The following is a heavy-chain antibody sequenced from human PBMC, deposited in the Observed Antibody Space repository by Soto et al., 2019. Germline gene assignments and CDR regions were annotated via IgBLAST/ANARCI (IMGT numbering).Heavy chain of an antibody. CDR1: GGSISSSSW. J-gene: IGHJ4*02. CDR3: ARLRGYSYGVNFDY. Sequence: SETRSLTGAVSGGSISSSSWLGCVRQPPGKGLEWIGEIYHSGSTNYNPSLKSRVTISVDKSKNQFSLKLSSVTAADTAVYYCARLRGYSYGVNFDYWGQVTLVTFSS. V-gene: IGHV4-4*02. CDR2: IYHSGST. D-gene: IGHD5-18*01.